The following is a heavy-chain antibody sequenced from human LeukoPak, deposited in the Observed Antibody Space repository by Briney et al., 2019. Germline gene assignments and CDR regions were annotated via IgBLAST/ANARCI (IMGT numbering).Heavy chain of an antibody. J-gene: IGHJ6*02. CDR2: ISSSSSYI. CDR1: GFTFSSYS. V-gene: IGHV3-21*01. D-gene: IGHD3-3*01. CDR3: ARALETPYDFWSGYYTSWAYYYYGMDV. Sequence: GGSLRLSCAASGFTFSSYSMNWVRQAPGKGLEWVSSISSSSSYIYYADSVKGRFTISRDNAKNSLYLQMNSLRAEDTAVYYCARALETPYDFWSGYYTSWAYYYYGMDVWGQGTTVTVSS.